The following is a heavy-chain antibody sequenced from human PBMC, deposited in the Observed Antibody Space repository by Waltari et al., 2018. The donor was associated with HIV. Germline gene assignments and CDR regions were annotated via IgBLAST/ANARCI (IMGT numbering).Heavy chain of an antibody. Sequence: QVQLQESGPGLVKPSETLSLTCTVSGGSISSYYWSWIRQPPGKGLEWIGYIYYSGSTNYNPSLKSRVTISVDTSKNQFSLKLSSGTAADTAVYYCVRAPRVIAARGGWFDPWGQGTLVTVSS. J-gene: IGHJ5*02. CDR1: GGSISSYY. D-gene: IGHD6-6*01. CDR3: VRAPRVIAARGGWFDP. V-gene: IGHV4-59*01. CDR2: IYYSGST.